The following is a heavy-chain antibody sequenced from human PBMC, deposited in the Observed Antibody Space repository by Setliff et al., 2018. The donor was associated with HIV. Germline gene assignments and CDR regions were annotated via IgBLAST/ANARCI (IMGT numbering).Heavy chain of an antibody. Sequence: KPGGSLRLSCAGSDSGDSGFIFSDYFMTWVRQAPGKGLEWLCYISSSGGAIDYADSVQGRFTISRDNSKNSLYLQMNSLRVEDTAVYYCARDYLYYNLYNGSPVYGMDVWGQGTTVTVSS. CDR1: GFIFSDYF. J-gene: IGHJ6*02. CDR2: ISSSGGAI. CDR3: ARDYLYYNLYNGSPVYGMDV. V-gene: IGHV3-11*04. D-gene: IGHD3-3*01.